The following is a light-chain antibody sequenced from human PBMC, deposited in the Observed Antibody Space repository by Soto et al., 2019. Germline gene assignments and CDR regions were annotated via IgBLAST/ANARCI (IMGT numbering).Light chain of an antibody. CDR2: EVS. CDR3: SSYTSSSPWR. J-gene: IGLJ3*02. CDR1: SSDIGNYDF. V-gene: IGLV2-14*01. Sequence: QSALTQPASVSGSPGQSITISCTGTSSDIGNYDFVSWYQQVPGTAPKAMIYEVSSRPSGVSNRFSGSKSGNTASLTISGLQAEDEADYYCSSYTSSSPWRFGGGTKVTVL.